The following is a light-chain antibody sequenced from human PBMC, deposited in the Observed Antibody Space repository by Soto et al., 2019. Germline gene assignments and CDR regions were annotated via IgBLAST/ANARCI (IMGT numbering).Light chain of an antibody. V-gene: IGKV3-15*01. CDR3: QQYKSWPLT. J-gene: IGKJ4*01. Sequence: EKVMTQSPGTLSVSPGERATLSCRASQSVGSNLAWYQQKPGQAPRLLIYGASTRATGIPGRFSGSGSGTEFTLTITSLQSEDFAVYYCQQYKSWPLTFGGGTKVEIK. CDR1: QSVGSN. CDR2: GAS.